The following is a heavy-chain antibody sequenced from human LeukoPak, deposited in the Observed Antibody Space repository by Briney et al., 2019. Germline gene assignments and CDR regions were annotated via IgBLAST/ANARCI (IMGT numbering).Heavy chain of an antibody. Sequence: SKTLSLTCTVSGASIGSYYWSWIRQPPGKGLEWIGYIFYSGSTNYNPSLKSRVTISVETSKNQFSLKLTSVTAADTAVYYCARELTNRITVAGRYYFDLWGRGTPVTVSS. CDR2: IFYSGST. J-gene: IGHJ2*01. CDR3: ARELTNRITVAGRYYFDL. V-gene: IGHV4-59*01. CDR1: GASIGSYY. D-gene: IGHD6-19*01.